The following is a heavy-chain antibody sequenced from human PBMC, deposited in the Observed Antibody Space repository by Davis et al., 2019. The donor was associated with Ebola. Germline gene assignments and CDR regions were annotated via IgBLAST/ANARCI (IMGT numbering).Heavy chain of an antibody. CDR1: GFTFSDYY. J-gene: IGHJ4*02. V-gene: IGHV3-11*01. CDR2: ISSSGSTI. CDR3: AKDPGRSPQSPLDY. Sequence: GESLKISCAASGFTFSDYYMSWIRQAPGKGLEWVSYISSSGSTIYYADSVKGRFTISRDNAKNSLYLQMNSLRAEDTAVYYCAKDPGRSPQSPLDYWGQGTLVTVSS.